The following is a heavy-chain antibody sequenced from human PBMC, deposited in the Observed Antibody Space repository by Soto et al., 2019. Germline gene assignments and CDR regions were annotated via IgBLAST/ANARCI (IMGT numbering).Heavy chain of an antibody. CDR2: ISGSGDST. Sequence: EVQVLESGGNLVQPGGSLRLSCAASGFTFSSYAMTWVRQAPGKGLEWVSVISGSGDSTDYADSVKGRFTISRDSSRNTLYLQMNSLRAEDTAVYYCARNRYGSPGPLDYWGQGTLVTVSS. CDR3: ARNRYGSPGPLDY. J-gene: IGHJ4*02. CDR1: GFTFSSYA. D-gene: IGHD2-15*01. V-gene: IGHV3-23*01.